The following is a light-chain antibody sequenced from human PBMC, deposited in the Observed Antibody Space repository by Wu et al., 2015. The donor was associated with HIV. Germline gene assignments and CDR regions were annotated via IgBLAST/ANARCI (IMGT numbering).Light chain of an antibody. CDR3: QQYNDWPPWT. V-gene: IGKV3-15*01. J-gene: IGKJ1*01. CDR2: GAS. CDR1: QNIDNN. Sequence: EIVMTQSPGTLSVSPGERATLSCRASQNIDNNLAWYQQKVGQAPRLLIYGASTRTTGIPARFSGRGSGTEFTLTISSLQSEDFAVYYCQQYNDWPPWTFGQGTKVKI.